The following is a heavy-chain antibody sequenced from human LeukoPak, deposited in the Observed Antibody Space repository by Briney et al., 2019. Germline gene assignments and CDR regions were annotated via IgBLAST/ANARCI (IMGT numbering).Heavy chain of an antibody. Sequence: SETLSLTCTVSGASISSSSYYWGWIRQPPGKGLEWIGSIYSGGSTNYNPSLKSRVTISVDTSKNQFSLKLSSVTAADTAVYYCARGADYYDSSGYVTRAVDYWGQGTLVTVSS. D-gene: IGHD3-22*01. CDR1: GASISSSSYY. CDR2: IYSGGST. V-gene: IGHV4-39*07. J-gene: IGHJ4*02. CDR3: ARGADYYDSSGYVTRAVDY.